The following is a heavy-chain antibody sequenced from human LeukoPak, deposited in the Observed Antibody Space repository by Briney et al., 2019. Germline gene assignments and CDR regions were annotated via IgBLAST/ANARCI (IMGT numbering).Heavy chain of an antibody. Sequence: SQTLSLTCTVSGGSISSGDYYWSWIRQPPGKGLEWIGYIYYSGSTYYNPSLKSRVTISVDTSKNQFSLKLSSVTAADTAVYYCARTMKRITIFGVARALPPPFDYWGQGTLVTVSS. CDR1: GGSISSGDYY. CDR3: ARTMKRITIFGVARALPPPFDY. J-gene: IGHJ4*02. V-gene: IGHV4-30-4*08. D-gene: IGHD3-3*01. CDR2: IYYSGST.